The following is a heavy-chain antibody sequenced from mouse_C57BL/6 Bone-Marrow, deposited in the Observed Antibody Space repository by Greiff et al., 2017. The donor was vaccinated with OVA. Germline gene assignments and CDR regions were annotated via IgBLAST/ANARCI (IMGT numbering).Heavy chain of an antibody. Sequence: EVKVIESGGGLVQPGGSLKISCAASGFTFSDYGMAWVRQAPRKGPEWVAIIRNLAASTYYADTVTSSFTISREHAKNTLYLGMSSVESEDTAMYYSSRHGRGSYFDDWGQGTTLTVAS. CDR2: IRNLAAST. J-gene: IGHJ2*01. CDR1: GFTFSDYG. CDR3: SRHGRGSYFDD. V-gene: IGHV5-15*01. D-gene: IGHD3-1*01.